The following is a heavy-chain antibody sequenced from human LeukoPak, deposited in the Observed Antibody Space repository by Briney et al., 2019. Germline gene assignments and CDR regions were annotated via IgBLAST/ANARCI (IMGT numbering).Heavy chain of an antibody. CDR3: ARDTGYSSSWKRAFDI. Sequence: PGRSLRLSCAASGFTFSSYGMHWVRQAPGKGLEWVAVISYDGSNKYYADSVKGRFTISRDNSKNTLYLQMNSLRAEDTAVYYCARDTGYSSSWKRAFDIWGQGTMVTVSS. V-gene: IGHV3-30*19. CDR2: ISYDGSNK. D-gene: IGHD6-13*01. CDR1: GFTFSSYG. J-gene: IGHJ3*02.